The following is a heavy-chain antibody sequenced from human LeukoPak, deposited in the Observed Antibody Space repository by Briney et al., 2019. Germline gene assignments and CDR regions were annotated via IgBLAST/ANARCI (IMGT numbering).Heavy chain of an antibody. CDR2: IIPIFGTA. Sequence: SVKVSCKASGGTFSSYAISWVRQAPGQGLKWMGGIIPIFGTANYAQKFQGRVAITTDESTSTAYMELSSLRSEDTAVYYCAREIVVVAATPLIHYYYYMDVWGKGTTVTVSS. CDR1: GGTFSSYA. CDR3: AREIVVVAATPLIHYYYYMDV. D-gene: IGHD2-15*01. J-gene: IGHJ6*03. V-gene: IGHV1-69*05.